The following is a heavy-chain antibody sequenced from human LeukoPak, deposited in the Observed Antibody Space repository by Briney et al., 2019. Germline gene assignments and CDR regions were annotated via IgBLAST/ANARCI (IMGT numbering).Heavy chain of an antibody. J-gene: IGHJ4*02. CDR2: IKSKTDGGTT. CDR3: TTVVWGYSSGWCYDY. Sequence: PGGSLRLSCAASGFTFSNAWMSWVRQAPGKGLEWVGRIKSKTDGGTTDYVAPVKGRFTISRDDSKNTLYLQMNSLKTEDTAVYYCTTVVWGYSSGWCYDYWGQGTLVTVSS. V-gene: IGHV3-15*01. D-gene: IGHD6-19*01. CDR1: GFTFSNAW.